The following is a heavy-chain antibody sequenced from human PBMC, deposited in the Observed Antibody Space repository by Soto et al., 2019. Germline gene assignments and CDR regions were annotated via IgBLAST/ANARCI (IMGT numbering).Heavy chain of an antibody. V-gene: IGHV3-30-3*01. Sequence: PVGSLRLSCAASGFTFSSYAMHWVRQAPGKGLEWVAVISYDGSNKYYADSVKGRFTISRDNSKNTLYLQMNSLRAEDTAVYYCARDYDLLAALDYWGQGTLVTVSS. D-gene: IGHD3-3*02. CDR1: GFTFSSYA. CDR3: ARDYDLLAALDY. J-gene: IGHJ4*02. CDR2: ISYDGSNK.